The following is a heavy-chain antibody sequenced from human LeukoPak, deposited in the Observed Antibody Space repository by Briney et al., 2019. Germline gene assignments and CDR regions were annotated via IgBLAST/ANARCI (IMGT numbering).Heavy chain of an antibody. CDR1: GGSFSGYY. D-gene: IGHD6-13*01. CDR3: ASPDSSNPALDY. V-gene: IGHV4-34*01. J-gene: IGHJ4*02. Sequence: PSETLPLTCAVYGGSFSGYYWSWIRQPPGKGLEWIGEINHSGSTNYNPSLKSRVTISVDTSKNQFSLKLSSVTAADTAVYYCASPDSSNPALDYWGQGTLVTVSS. CDR2: INHSGST.